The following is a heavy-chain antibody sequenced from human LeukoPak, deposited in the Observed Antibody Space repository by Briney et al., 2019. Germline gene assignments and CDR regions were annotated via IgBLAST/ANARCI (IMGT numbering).Heavy chain of an antibody. D-gene: IGHD6-19*01. V-gene: IGHV4-31*02. Sequence: PSQTLSLTCAVSGGSISSGGYYWSWIRQHPGKGLVCIGCIYDSGSTYDNPSLKSRVTLRVDSSNNQFSLKLSLVTAAEAAYYYWAREISGGDAFDIWGQGTMVTVSS. CDR2: IYDSGST. CDR3: AREISGGDAFDI. CDR1: GGSISSGGYY. J-gene: IGHJ3*02.